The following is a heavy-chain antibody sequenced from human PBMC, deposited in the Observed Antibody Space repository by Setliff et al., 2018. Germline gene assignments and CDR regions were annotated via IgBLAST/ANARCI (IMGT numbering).Heavy chain of an antibody. J-gene: IGHJ6*02. CDR3: ARARPATIAGVVPGVADFGIDV. V-gene: IGHV4-59*13. CDR2: IYITGST. CDR1: GGSISGYY. Sequence: SETLSLTCIVSGGSISGYYWAWVRQPPGKELEWIGRIYITGSTDYNPSLKSRVTISEDTSKNQFSLELSSVTAADTAVYYCARARPATIAGVVPGVADFGIDVWGQGTTVTAP. D-gene: IGHD2-2*01.